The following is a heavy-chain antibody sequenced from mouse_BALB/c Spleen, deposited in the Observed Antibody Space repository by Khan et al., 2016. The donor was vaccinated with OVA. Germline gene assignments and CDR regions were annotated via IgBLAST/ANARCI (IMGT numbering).Heavy chain of an antibody. D-gene: IGHD1-1*02. V-gene: IGHV1S132*01. Sequence: QMQLEESGAELVKPGTSVKLSCKTSGYTFPSYWIQWVKQRPGQGLGWIGQIFPGTGTTYYNDNFKDKATLTVDTSSNSAYMQLTSLTSEDSAVSFCARDYCGNYEMVYWGQGTLVTVSP. CDR1: GYTFPSYW. CDR3: ARDYCGNYEMVY. J-gene: IGHJ3*01. CDR2: IFPGTGTT.